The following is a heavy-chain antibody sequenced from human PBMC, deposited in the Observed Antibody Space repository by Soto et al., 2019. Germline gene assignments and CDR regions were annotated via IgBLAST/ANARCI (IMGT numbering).Heavy chain of an antibody. D-gene: IGHD2-2*01. Sequence: QVQLVQSGAEVKKPGASVKVSCKASGGTFGSYAISWVRQAPGQGLEWMGGIIPITATANYAQKVQGRVTITAAESTSTAAMQLSSLRSEDTAVYYCARSQGSSTSLEIYYYYYYGMDVWGQGTTVTVSS. J-gene: IGHJ6*02. V-gene: IGHV1-69*01. CDR3: ARSQGSSTSLEIYYYYYYGMDV. CDR1: GGTFGSYA. CDR2: IIPITATA.